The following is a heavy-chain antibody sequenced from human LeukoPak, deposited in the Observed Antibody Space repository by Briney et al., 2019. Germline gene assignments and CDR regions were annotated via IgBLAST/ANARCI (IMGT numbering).Heavy chain of an antibody. CDR2: VSYTGDA. V-gene: IGHV4-59*01. CDR3: ARGWNYGDY. CDR1: GGAISSYY. Sequence: SETLSLTCTVPGGAISSYYWSWIRQPPGEGLVWIGYVSYTGDASQNPSLRGRVTMSVDTSNNQVSLELSSVTAADTAVYYCARGWNYGDYWGQGTLVTVSS. D-gene: IGHD3-3*01. J-gene: IGHJ4*02.